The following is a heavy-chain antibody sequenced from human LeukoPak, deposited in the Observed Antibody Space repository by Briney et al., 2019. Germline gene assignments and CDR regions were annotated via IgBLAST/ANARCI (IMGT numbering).Heavy chain of an antibody. CDR3: ASLPAFDY. V-gene: IGHV4-59*01. J-gene: IGHJ4*02. Sequence: SETLSLTCTVSGGSISNYYWSWIRQPPGKGLEWIGYIHYSGSTNYNPSLKSRVTISIDTSKNHFSLKLNSVTAADTAVYYCASLPAFDYWGQGTLFTVSS. CDR1: GGSISNYY. D-gene: IGHD2-2*01. CDR2: IHYSGST.